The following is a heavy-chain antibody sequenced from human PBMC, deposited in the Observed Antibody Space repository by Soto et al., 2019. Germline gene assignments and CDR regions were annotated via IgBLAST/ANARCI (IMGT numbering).Heavy chain of an antibody. V-gene: IGHV4-59*01. J-gene: IGHJ4*02. CDR1: GGSISSYY. D-gene: IGHD1-26*01. Sequence: SETLSLTCTVSGGSISSYYWSWIRQPPGKGLEWIGYIYYSGSTNYNPSLKSRVTISVDTSKNQFSLKLSSVTAADTAVYYCARDHSGSYYDYWGQGTLVTVSS. CDR2: IYYSGST. CDR3: ARDHSGSYYDY.